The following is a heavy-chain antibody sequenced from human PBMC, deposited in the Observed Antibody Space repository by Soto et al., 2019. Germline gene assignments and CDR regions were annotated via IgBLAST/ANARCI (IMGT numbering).Heavy chain of an antibody. Sequence: SETLSLTCTVSGGSINRRTSYCAWIRQSPGKGPEWMATFYSGSTYYNPSLKSRLTMSVDTSTNQFSLRLRSVAAPDTAVYYCGNTRVIPVGGSFDNWGQGTLVTVSA. V-gene: IGHV4-39*01. CDR2: FYSGST. D-gene: IGHD2-15*01. CDR3: GNTRVIPVGGSFDN. CDR1: GGSINRRTSY. J-gene: IGHJ5*02.